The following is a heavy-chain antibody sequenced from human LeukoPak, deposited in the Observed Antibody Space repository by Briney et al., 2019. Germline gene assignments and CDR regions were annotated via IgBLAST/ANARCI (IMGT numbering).Heavy chain of an antibody. CDR2: IKEDGSEK. CDR3: ASGYSYGYVAY. J-gene: IGHJ4*02. Sequence: GGSLRLSCAASGFTFSNHWMSWVRQAPGRGLEWVASIKEDGSEKIYVDSVKGRFTISRDNARKSLYLQMNSLRAEDTAVYYCASGYSYGYVAYWGQGTLVTVSS. CDR1: GFTFSNHW. D-gene: IGHD5-18*01. V-gene: IGHV3-7*01.